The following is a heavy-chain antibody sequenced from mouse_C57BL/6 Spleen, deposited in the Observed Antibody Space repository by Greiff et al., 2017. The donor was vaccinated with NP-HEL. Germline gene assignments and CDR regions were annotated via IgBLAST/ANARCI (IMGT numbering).Heavy chain of an antibody. CDR3: ARQSNWAFAY. CDR2: ISNGGGST. J-gene: IGHJ3*01. Sequence: EVMLVESGGGLVQPGGSLQLSCAASGFTFSDYYMYWVRQTPEKRLEWVAYISNGGGSTYYPDTVKGRFTISRDNAKNPLYLQMSRLKSEDTAMYYCARQSNWAFAYWGQGTLVTVSA. D-gene: IGHD4-1*01. CDR1: GFTFSDYY. V-gene: IGHV5-12*01.